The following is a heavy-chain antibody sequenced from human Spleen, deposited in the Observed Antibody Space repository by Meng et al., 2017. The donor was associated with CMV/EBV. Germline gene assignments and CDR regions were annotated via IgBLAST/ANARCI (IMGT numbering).Heavy chain of an antibody. CDR2: IKQDGGEK. CDR3: ARDRYYGSGKSMDV. CDR1: GFTFSSYW. J-gene: IGHJ6*02. V-gene: IGHV3-7*01. Sequence: LSLTCAASGFTFSSYWMSWVRQAPGKGLEWVANIKQDGGEKYYVDSVKGRFTISRDNAKNSLYLQMNSLRAEDTAVYYCARDRYYGSGKSMDVWGQGTTVTVSS. D-gene: IGHD3-10*01.